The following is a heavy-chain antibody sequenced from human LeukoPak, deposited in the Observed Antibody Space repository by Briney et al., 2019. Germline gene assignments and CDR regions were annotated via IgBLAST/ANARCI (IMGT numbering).Heavy chain of an antibody. D-gene: IGHD6-13*01. CDR2: IKEDGSEK. CDR1: GFTFSNYW. J-gene: IGHJ4*02. Sequence: PGGSLGLSCAASGFTFSNYWMSWVRQAPGKGLEWVANIKEDGSEKYYVDSVKGRFTISRDNARNSLYLQMNSLRAEDTAVYYCAKRGSSSWTQFDYWGQGTLVTVSS. V-gene: IGHV3-7*01. CDR3: AKRGSSSWTQFDY.